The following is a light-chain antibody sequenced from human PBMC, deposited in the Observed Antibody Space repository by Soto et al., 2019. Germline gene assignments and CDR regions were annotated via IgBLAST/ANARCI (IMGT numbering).Light chain of an antibody. V-gene: IGKV2-28*01. CDR2: LGS. CDR3: MQALQTPFT. J-gene: IGKJ3*01. CDR1: QSLLHSNGYNY. Sequence: DIVMTQSPLSLPVTPGEPASISCRSSQSLLHSNGYNYLDWYLQKPGQSPQLLIYLGSNRASGVTDRFSGCGAGTDFTLKISRVEAEDVGVYYCMQALQTPFTFGPGTKVDIK.